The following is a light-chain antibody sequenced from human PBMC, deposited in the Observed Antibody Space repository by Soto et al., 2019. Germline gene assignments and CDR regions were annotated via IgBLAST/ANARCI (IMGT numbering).Light chain of an antibody. CDR3: RSYAGSNNPYV. V-gene: IGLV2-8*01. J-gene: IGLJ1*01. CDR2: EVS. CDR1: SSDVGGYKY. Sequence: QSALTQPPSASGSPGQSGTISCTGTSSDVGGYKYVSWYQQHPGKAPKLMIYEVSKRPSGVPDRFSGSKSGNTASLTVSGLQAEDEADYYCRSYAGSNNPYVFGTGTKLTGL.